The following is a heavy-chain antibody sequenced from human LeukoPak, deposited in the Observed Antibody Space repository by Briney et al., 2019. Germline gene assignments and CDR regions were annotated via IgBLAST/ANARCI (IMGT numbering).Heavy chain of an antibody. CDR3: AKDGESGIQYTQGYFDY. CDR2: IRYDGSNK. Sequence: GGSLRLSCAASGFSFSDYAIYWVRQTPGKGLEGVAFIRYDGSNKIYADSVKGRFTISRDNSYNTVYLQMTGLRAEDTAVYYCAKDGESGIQYTQGYFDYWGQGTLVTVSS. V-gene: IGHV3-30*02. CDR1: GFSFSDYA. D-gene: IGHD1-1*01. J-gene: IGHJ4*02.